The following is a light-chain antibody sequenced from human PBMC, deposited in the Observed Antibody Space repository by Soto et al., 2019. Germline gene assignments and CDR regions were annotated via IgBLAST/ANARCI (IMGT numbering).Light chain of an antibody. CDR2: GAS. CDR1: QSVSSSY. Sequence: EIVLTQSPGTLSLSPGERATLSCRASQSVSSSYLAWYQQKPGQAPRLLIYGASSRATGIPDSFSGSGSGTDFTLTISRLEPEEFAVYYGQQYGSSPRTFGPGNKVEIK. J-gene: IGKJ1*01. V-gene: IGKV3-20*01. CDR3: QQYGSSPRT.